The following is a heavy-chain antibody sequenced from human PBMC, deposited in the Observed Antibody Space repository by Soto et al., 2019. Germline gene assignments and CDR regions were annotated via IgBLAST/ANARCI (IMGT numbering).Heavy chain of an antibody. Sequence: ASVKVSCKASGYTFTSYYMHWVRQAPGQGLEWMGMIIPSGGSTSYAQKFQGRVTITADESTSTAYMELSSLRSEDTAVYYCARDSHGCDYWGQGTLVTVS. CDR3: ARDSHGCDY. CDR2: IIPSGGST. J-gene: IGHJ4*02. V-gene: IGHV1-46*01. D-gene: IGHD6-19*01. CDR1: GYTFTSYY.